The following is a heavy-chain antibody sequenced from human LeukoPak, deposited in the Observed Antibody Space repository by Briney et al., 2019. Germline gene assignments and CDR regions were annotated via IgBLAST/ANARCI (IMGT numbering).Heavy chain of an antibody. CDR2: INHSGST. V-gene: IGHV4-34*01. CDR3: ARLAIGPWGSGPEYFQH. D-gene: IGHD6-25*01. Sequence: PSETLSLTCAVYGGSFSGYYWSWIRQPPGKGLEWIGEINHSGSTNYNPSLKSRVTISVDRSKNQFSLKLTSVTAADTAVYYCARLAIGPWGSGPEYFQHWGQGTLVTVSS. J-gene: IGHJ1*01. CDR1: GGSFSGYY.